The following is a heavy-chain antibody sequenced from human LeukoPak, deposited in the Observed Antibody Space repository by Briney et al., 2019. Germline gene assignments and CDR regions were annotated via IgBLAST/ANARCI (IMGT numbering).Heavy chain of an antibody. Sequence: PGGSLRLSCAASGFTFSSYWMSWVRQAPGKGLEWVANIKQDGSEKYYVDSVKGRFTISRDNAKNSLYLQMNSLRAEDTAVYYCARDRNYYGSGSYEGDAFDIWGQGTMVTVSS. V-gene: IGHV3-7*01. CDR2: IKQDGSEK. CDR3: ARDRNYYGSGSYEGDAFDI. CDR1: GFTFSSYW. D-gene: IGHD3-10*01. J-gene: IGHJ3*02.